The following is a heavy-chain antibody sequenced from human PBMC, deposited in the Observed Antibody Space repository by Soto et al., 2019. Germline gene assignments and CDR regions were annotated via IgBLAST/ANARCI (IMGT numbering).Heavy chain of an antibody. J-gene: IGHJ6*02. CDR3: ARPAGESSGWSLYGVDV. V-gene: IGHV3-33*01. Sequence: QVQLVESGGGVVQPGRSLRLSCAASGFTFSTYGMHWVRQAPGKGLEWVAVIWYDGSDKYYADSVKGRFTISRDNSKSTLYLQMNSLRAEDTAVYYCARPAGESSGWSLYGVDVWGQGTTVTVSS. CDR1: GFTFSTYG. D-gene: IGHD6-13*01. CDR2: IWYDGSDK.